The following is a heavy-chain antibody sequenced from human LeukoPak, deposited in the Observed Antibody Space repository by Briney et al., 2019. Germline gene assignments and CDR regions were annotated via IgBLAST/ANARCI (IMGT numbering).Heavy chain of an antibody. CDR2: IKSKTDGGTT. Sequence: PGGSLRLSCAASGFTFSNAWMSWVRQAPGKGLEWVGRIKSKTDGGTTDYAAPVKGRFTISRDDSKNTLYLQMNSLRAEDTAVYYCARDVVPAAIDGMDVWGQGTTVTVSS. V-gene: IGHV3-15*01. J-gene: IGHJ6*02. CDR1: GFTFSNAW. CDR3: ARDVVPAAIDGMDV. D-gene: IGHD2-2*01.